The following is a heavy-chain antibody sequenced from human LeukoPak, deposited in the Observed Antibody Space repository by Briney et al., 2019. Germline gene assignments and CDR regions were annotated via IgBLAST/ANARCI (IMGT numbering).Heavy chain of an antibody. Sequence: PVKVSCKASGGTFSSYAISWVRQAPGQGLEWMGRIIPIFGKANYAQKFQGRVTITTDESTSTAYMELSSLRSEDTAVYYCARSDYRDRYYFDYWGQGTLVTVSS. D-gene: IGHD4-17*01. J-gene: IGHJ4*02. CDR1: GGTFSSYA. CDR3: ARSDYRDRYYFDY. V-gene: IGHV1-69*05. CDR2: IIPIFGKA.